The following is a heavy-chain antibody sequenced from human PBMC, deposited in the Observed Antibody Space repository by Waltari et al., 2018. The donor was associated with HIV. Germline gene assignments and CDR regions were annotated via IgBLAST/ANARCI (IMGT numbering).Heavy chain of an antibody. CDR3: ATGQQVWETWSQLDY. CDR2: ISFDGSNQ. D-gene: IGHD1-1*01. CDR1: GFTFRIYG. J-gene: IGHJ4*02. Sequence: QVQLVESGGGVVQPGRSLRLSCAASGFTFRIYGMHWVRPAPGKGLEWVAVISFDGSNQYYADSMRGRFTTSRDNSKKKVFLQMNSLRLDDSALYYCATGQQVWETWSQLDYWGQGTLVIVSS. V-gene: IGHV3-30*03.